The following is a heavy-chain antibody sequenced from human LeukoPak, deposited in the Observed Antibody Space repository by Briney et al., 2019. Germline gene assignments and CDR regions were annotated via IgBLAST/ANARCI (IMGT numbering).Heavy chain of an antibody. J-gene: IGHJ4*02. CDR3: TRARVPGVVIPVDY. Sequence: GGSLRLSCTASGFTFGDYAMSWVRQAPGKGLEWVGFIRSKAYGGTTEYAASVKGRFTISRDDSKSIAYLQTNSLKTEDTAVYYCTRARVPGVVIPVDYWGQGTLVTVSS. CDR1: GFTFGDYA. V-gene: IGHV3-49*04. D-gene: IGHD3-3*01. CDR2: IRSKAYGGTT.